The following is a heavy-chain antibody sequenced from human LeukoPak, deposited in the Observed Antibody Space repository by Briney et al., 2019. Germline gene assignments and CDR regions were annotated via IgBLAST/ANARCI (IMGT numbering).Heavy chain of an antibody. V-gene: IGHV4-59*01. CDR1: GGSISSYY. CDR2: IYYSGST. D-gene: IGHD2-15*01. CDR3: ARGYRSGGSCYLDY. J-gene: IGHJ4*02. Sequence: PSETLSLTCTVSGGSISSYYWSWIRQPPGKGLEWIGYIYYSGSTNYNPSLKSRVTISVDTSKNQFSLKLSSVTAADTAVYYCARGYRSGGSCYLDYWGQGTLVTVSS.